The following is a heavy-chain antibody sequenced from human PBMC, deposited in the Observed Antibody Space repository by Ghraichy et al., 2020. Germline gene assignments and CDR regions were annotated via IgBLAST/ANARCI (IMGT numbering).Heavy chain of an antibody. Sequence: GGSLRLSCAASGFTFKTYTMKWVRQAPGKGLEWVSSISSSSSYIYYADSVKGRFTISRDNAENSLYLQMNSLRAEDTAVYYCARDEAYCGDDCSWGQGTLVTVSS. J-gene: IGHJ4*02. CDR3: ARDEAYCGDDCS. D-gene: IGHD2-21*02. CDR1: GFTFKTYT. CDR2: ISSSSSYI. V-gene: IGHV3-21*01.